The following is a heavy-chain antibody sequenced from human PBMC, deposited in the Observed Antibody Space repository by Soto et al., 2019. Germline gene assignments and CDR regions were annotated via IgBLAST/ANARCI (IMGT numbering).Heavy chain of an antibody. D-gene: IGHD7-27*01. CDR3: ARDLGIVTRYFDL. J-gene: IGHJ2*01. CDR1: GYNFISYG. V-gene: IGHV1-3*01. CDR2: INAGIGNT. Sequence: QVQLVQSGAEVKKPGASVTVSCQASGYNFISYGVHWVRQAPGQRLEWMGWINAGIGNTKYSQKFQDRVSITRDISASTVYMEVSSLKSEDTAVYYCARDLGIVTRYFDLWGRGTLVTVSS.